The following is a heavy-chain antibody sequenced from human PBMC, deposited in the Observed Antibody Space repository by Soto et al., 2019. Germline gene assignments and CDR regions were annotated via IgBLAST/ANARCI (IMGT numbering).Heavy chain of an antibody. Sequence: QVQLVQSGAEVKKPGSSVKVSCKASGGTFSSYAISWVRQAPGQGLKWMGGIIPIFGTANYAQKFQGRVTITADESTSTAYMELSSLRSEDTAVYYCARGEYSGDYYYYGMDVWGQGTTVTVSS. D-gene: IGHD1-26*01. CDR1: GGTFSSYA. CDR2: IIPIFGTA. V-gene: IGHV1-69*01. J-gene: IGHJ6*02. CDR3: ARGEYSGDYYYYGMDV.